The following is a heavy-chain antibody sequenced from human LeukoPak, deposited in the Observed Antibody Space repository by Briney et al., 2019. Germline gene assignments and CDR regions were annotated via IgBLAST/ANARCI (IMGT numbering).Heavy chain of an antibody. Sequence: GGSLRLSCAVSGFTFSSYSMNWVRQAPGKGLEWVSYINDISATISYADSVKGRFTVSMDNAKNSLYLQMNSLRDEDTAIYYCARDRYYSFDYWGQGTLVTVSS. CDR3: ARDRYYSFDY. CDR2: INDISATI. V-gene: IGHV3-48*02. CDR1: GFTFSSYS. D-gene: IGHD2-21*01. J-gene: IGHJ4*02.